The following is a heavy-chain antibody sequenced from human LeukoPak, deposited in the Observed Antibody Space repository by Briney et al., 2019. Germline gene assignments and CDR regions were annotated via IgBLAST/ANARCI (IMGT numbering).Heavy chain of an antibody. Sequence: GGSLTLSCAASGFTFSYHWMTWVRQAPGKGLEWVANIKNDGAVKNYVDSVTGRFTISRDNAKNSLYLQMNSLRAEDTAVYYCAKDSYSKGDFWGQGVLVTVSS. J-gene: IGHJ4*02. V-gene: IGHV3-7*01. CDR2: IKNDGAVK. CDR1: GFTFSYHW. CDR3: AKDSYSKGDF. D-gene: IGHD6-13*01.